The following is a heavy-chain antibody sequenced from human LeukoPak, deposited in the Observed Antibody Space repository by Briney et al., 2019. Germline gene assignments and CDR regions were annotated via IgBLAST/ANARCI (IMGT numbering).Heavy chain of an antibody. V-gene: IGHV3-23*01. J-gene: IGHJ4*02. CDR3: AKSLVLYYYDSSAKLGGFDY. D-gene: IGHD3-22*01. CDR1: GFTFSGYA. CDR2: ISGSGGST. Sequence: GGSLRLSCAASGFTFSGYAMSWVRQAPGKGLEWVSAISGSGGSTYYADSVKGRLTISRDNSKNTLYLQMNSLRAEDTAVYYCAKSLVLYYYDSSAKLGGFDYWGQGTLVTVSS.